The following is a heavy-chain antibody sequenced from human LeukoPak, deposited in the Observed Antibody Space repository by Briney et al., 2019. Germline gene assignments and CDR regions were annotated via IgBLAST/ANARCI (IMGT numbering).Heavy chain of an antibody. D-gene: IGHD5-24*01. V-gene: IGHV4-4*02. CDR2: ISHSGST. CDR3: ARGRRDDYTEYYFDS. J-gene: IGHJ4*02. Sequence: SETLSLTCDVSGGSISSSNWWSWVRQPPGKGLEWIGDISHSGSTNYNPSLKSRVTSSVDKSKNQFSLKLSSVTAADTAVYYCARGRRDDYTEYYFDSWGQGTLVTVSS. CDR1: GGSISSSNW.